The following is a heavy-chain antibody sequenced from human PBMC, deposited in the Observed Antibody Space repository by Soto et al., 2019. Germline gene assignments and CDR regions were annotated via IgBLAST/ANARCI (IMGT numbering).Heavy chain of an antibody. CDR3: ARDGPDIVVVPAAMGTNYYYGMDV. CDR2: INAGNGNT. D-gene: IGHD2-2*01. J-gene: IGHJ6*02. V-gene: IGHV1-3*01. CDR1: GYTFTSYA. Sequence: QVQLVQSGAEVKKPGASVKVSCKASGYTFTSYAMHWVRQAPGQRLEWMGWINAGNGNTKYSQKFQGRVTITRDTSASTDYMELSSLRSEDTAVYYCARDGPDIVVVPAAMGTNYYYGMDVWGQGTTVTVSS.